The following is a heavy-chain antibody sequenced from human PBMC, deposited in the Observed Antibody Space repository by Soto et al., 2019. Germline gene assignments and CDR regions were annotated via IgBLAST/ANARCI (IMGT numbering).Heavy chain of an antibody. D-gene: IGHD3-22*01. CDR1: GYTLTELS. Sequence: ASVKVTCKVSGYTLTELSMHWVRQAPGKGREWMGGFDPEDGETIYAQKFQGRVTMTEDTSTDTAYMELSSLRSEETAVYYCATVTRYYYDSSGYPQIAAFDIWGQGTMVTVSS. CDR3: ATVTRYYYDSSGYPQIAAFDI. J-gene: IGHJ3*02. V-gene: IGHV1-24*01. CDR2: FDPEDGET.